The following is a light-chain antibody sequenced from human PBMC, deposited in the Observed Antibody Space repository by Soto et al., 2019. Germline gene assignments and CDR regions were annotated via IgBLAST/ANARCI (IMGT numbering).Light chain of an antibody. CDR1: QSVSSN. Sequence: EIVMTQSPATLSVSPGERATLSCRASQSVSSNLAWYQQKPGQAPRLLIYGASTRATGIPARFSGSGSGTEFTLTISSXXXXDFAVYYCQQYNNWSTTFGGGTKVEIK. J-gene: IGKJ4*01. CDR2: GAS. V-gene: IGKV3-15*01. CDR3: QQYNNWSTT.